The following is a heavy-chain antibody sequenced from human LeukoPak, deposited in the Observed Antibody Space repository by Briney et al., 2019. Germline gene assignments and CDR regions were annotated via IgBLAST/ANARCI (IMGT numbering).Heavy chain of an antibody. CDR3: ARDYYDSSDYSTSDH. Sequence: GGSLRLSCAASGFDVTSKYMTWVRQTPEKGLDWVSVYSAASTLYAASVKGRLTISRDNAKNSLYLQMNSLRAEDTAVYYCARDYYDSSDYSTSDHWGQGTLVTVSS. CDR1: GFDVTSKY. CDR2: YSAAST. J-gene: IGHJ5*02. D-gene: IGHD3-22*01. V-gene: IGHV3-53*01.